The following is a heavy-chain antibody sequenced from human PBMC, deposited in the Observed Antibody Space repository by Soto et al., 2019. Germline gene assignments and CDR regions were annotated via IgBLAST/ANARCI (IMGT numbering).Heavy chain of an antibody. CDR3: ARSEQWTSRIDH. J-gene: IGHJ4*02. V-gene: IGHV3-33*01. D-gene: IGHD1-26*01. Sequence: PGGSLRLSCVASGFTFSGYGMHWVRQAPGRGLGWLANIWYDGSEKYYVDSVKGRFTVSRDNSKKILFLEMNSLRAEDTAIYYCARSEQWTSRIDHWGQGTLVTVSS. CDR2: IWYDGSEK. CDR1: GFTFSGYG.